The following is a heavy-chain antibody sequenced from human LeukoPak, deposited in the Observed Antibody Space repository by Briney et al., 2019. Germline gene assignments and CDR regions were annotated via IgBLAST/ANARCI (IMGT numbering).Heavy chain of an antibody. CDR3: ARHMVLSPCDY. D-gene: IGHD4/OR15-4a*01. CDR2: ISATGGMM. CDR1: GFRFDDYY. Sequence: PGGSLRLSCSASGFRFDDYYLNWIRQAPGKGLEWISFISATGGMMGHADSVKGRFTISRDNAKNSVYLEMNNLRADDTAVYHCARHMVLSPCDYWGPGTVVTVSS. V-gene: IGHV3-11*01. J-gene: IGHJ4*02.